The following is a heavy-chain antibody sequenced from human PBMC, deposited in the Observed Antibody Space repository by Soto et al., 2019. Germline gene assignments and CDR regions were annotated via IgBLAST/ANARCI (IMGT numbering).Heavy chain of an antibody. CDR2: IYYSGST. CDR3: ARELGYCSGGNCYSLNAFDI. D-gene: IGHD2-15*01. V-gene: IGHV4-39*01. CDR1: GGSISISGYY. J-gene: IGHJ3*02. Sequence: QLQLQESGPGLVKPSETLSLTCTVSGGSISISGYYWVLIRQPPGKGLEWIASIYYSGSTYYNPSLKSRVTIYGDTSKNQLSLKLSSVTAADTAVYYCARELGYCSGGNCYSLNAFDIWGQGTMVTVSS.